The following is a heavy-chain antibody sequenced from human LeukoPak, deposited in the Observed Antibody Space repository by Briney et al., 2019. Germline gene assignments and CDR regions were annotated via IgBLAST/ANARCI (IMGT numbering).Heavy chain of an antibody. D-gene: IGHD4-17*01. V-gene: IGHV3-21*01. CDR3: ARETDYADYCFDS. CDR2: ISRSSTYI. CDR1: GFTFSNYN. Sequence: GGSLRLSCAGSGFTFSNYNMNWVRQAPGKGLEWVSSISRSSTYIYYADSVKGRFTISRDNAKNSVHLQMNSLRVEDTAVYYCARETDYADYCFDSWGQGTLVTVSS. J-gene: IGHJ4*02.